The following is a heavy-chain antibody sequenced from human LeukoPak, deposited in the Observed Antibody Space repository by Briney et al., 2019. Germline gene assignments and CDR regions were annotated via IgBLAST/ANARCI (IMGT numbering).Heavy chain of an antibody. CDR1: GGSISSYY. V-gene: IGHV4-59*08. D-gene: IGHD1-26*01. CDR2: IYYSGST. CDR3: GRGSYYFDY. Sequence: SETLSLTCTVSGGSISSYYWSWIRQPPGKGLEWIGYIYYSGSTNYNPSLKCRVTISVDTSKNQFSLKLSSVTAADTAVYYCGRGSYYFDYWGQGTLVTVSS. J-gene: IGHJ4*02.